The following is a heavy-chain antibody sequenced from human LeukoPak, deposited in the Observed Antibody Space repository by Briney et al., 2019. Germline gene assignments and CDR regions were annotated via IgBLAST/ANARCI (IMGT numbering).Heavy chain of an antibody. CDR1: GFTFSNYW. V-gene: IGHV3-66*01. J-gene: IGHJ4*02. CDR2: IYSCGST. CDR3: AGDVWFGELLSY. D-gene: IGHD3-10*01. Sequence: GGSLRLSCTASGFTFSNYWMHWVRQAPGKGLEWVSVIYSCGSTYYADSVKGRFTISRDNSKNTLYLQMNSLRAEDTAVYYCAGDVWFGELLSYWGQGTLVTVSS.